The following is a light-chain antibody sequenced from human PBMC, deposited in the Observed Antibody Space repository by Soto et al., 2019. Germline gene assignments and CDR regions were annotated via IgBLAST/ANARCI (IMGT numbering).Light chain of an antibody. J-gene: IGLJ2*01. CDR3: EAWDSSLSVVL. CDR2: NNN. CDR1: SSNIGTNT. V-gene: IGLV1-44*01. Sequence: QSVLTQPPSVSGAPGQRVTISCSGSSSNIGTNTVIWYQQLPGSAPKLLIYNNNQRPSGIPDRFSGSKSGTSASLGITGLQPDEEADYYCEAWDSSLSVVLFGGGTKLTVL.